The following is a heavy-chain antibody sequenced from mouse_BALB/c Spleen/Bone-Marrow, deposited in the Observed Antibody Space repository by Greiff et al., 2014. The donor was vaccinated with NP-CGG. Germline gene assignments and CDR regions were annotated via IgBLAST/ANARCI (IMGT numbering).Heavy chain of an antibody. V-gene: IGHV5-12-1*01. CDR3: GRHSRGYDGFAN. CDR1: GFAFSTYD. D-gene: IGHD2-2*01. Sequence: EVKLVESGGGLVKPGGSLKLSCAASGFAFSTYDMSWVRQTPEKRLEWVAYISSGGGNTYYPDTVKGRFTISRDNAKNTLSLQMSSPKSEDTAIFFCGRHSRGYDGFANWGQGTLVTVSA. J-gene: IGHJ3*01. CDR2: ISSGGGNT.